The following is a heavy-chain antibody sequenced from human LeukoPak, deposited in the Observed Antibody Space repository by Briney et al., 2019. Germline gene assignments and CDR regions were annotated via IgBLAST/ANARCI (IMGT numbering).Heavy chain of an antibody. CDR1: GFTFDDYA. Sequence: GGSLRLSCAASGFTFDDYAMHWVRQAPGKGLEWVSLISGDGGNTYYADSVKGRFTISRDNRKNSLYLQMNSLRTEDTALYYCARDIRDRGYAHYWGQGTLVTVSS. CDR2: ISGDGGNT. V-gene: IGHV3-43*02. J-gene: IGHJ4*02. D-gene: IGHD3-22*01. CDR3: ARDIRDRGYAHY.